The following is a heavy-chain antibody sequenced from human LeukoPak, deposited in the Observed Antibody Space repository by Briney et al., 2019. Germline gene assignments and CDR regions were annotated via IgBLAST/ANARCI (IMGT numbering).Heavy chain of an antibody. J-gene: IGHJ3*02. CDR1: GYSISSGYY. D-gene: IGHD3-10*01. CDR2: IYHSGST. Sequence: SETLSLTCTVSGYSISSGYYWGWIRQPPGKGLEWIGSIYHSGSTYYSPSLKSRVTISVDTSKNQFSLKLSSVTAADTAVYYCARITMIGGGGFDIWGQGTMVTVSS. V-gene: IGHV4-38-2*02. CDR3: ARITMIGGGGFDI.